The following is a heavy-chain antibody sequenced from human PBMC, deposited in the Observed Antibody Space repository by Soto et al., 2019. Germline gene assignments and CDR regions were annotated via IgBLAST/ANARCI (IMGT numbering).Heavy chain of an antibody. Sequence: SETLSLTCTVSGGSISSYYWSWIRQPPGKGLEWIGYIYYSGSTNYNPSLKSRVTISVDTSKNQFSLKLSSVTAADTVVYYCARVDYYCSSTSCPLSAFDIWGQGTMVTVSS. CDR3: ARVDYYCSSTSCPLSAFDI. D-gene: IGHD2-2*01. CDR1: GGSISSYY. V-gene: IGHV4-59*01. J-gene: IGHJ3*02. CDR2: IYYSGST.